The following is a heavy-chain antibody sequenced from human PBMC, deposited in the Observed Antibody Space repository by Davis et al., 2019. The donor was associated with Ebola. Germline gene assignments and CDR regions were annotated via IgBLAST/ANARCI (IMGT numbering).Heavy chain of an antibody. CDR2: ISSSSSYI. V-gene: IGHV3-21*01. CDR3: ATTRGYVEY. Sequence: GESLKISCAASGFTFSSYSMNWVRQAPGKGLEWVSFISSSSSYIYDADSVKGRFTISRDNAKNSLYLQMNSLRDEDTAVYYCATTRGYVEYWGQGTLVTVSS. CDR1: GFTFSSYS. D-gene: IGHD4-17*01. J-gene: IGHJ4*02.